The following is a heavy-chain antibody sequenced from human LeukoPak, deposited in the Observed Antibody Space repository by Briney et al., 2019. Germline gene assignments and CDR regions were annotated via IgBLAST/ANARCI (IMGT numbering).Heavy chain of an antibody. CDR3: ARDRLYSNYVDYYYYYMDV. V-gene: IGHV1-69*13. J-gene: IGHJ6*03. CDR2: IIPIFGTA. CDR1: GGTFSSYA. Sequence: SVKVSCKASGGTFSSYAISWVRQAPGQGLEWMGGIIPIFGTANYAQKFQGRVTITADESTSTAYMELSSLRSEDTAVYYCARDRLYSNYVDYYYYYMDVWGKGTTVTVSS. D-gene: IGHD4-11*01.